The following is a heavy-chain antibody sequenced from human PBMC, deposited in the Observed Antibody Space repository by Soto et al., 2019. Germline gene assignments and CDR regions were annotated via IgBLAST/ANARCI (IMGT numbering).Heavy chain of an antibody. CDR2: INPKSGGT. J-gene: IGHJ6*02. CDR1: GYSYTEYH. V-gene: IGHV1-2*04. CDR3: ARGDSTDCSNRVCSFVYNPDMGV. D-gene: IGHD2-8*01. Sequence: PVKVVCKASGYSYTEYHIHCGRQAHEQGLEWLGRINPKSGGTSTAQKFQGWVTMTTDKSISTVSMELTRLTSYDSAIFYCARGDSTDCSNRVCSFVYNPDMGVWGQGTTVTVSS.